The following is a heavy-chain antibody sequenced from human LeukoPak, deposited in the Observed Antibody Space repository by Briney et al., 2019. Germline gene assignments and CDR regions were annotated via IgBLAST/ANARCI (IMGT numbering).Heavy chain of an antibody. D-gene: IGHD3-10*01. Sequence: SETLSLTCIVSGGSISGNYYWSWIRQPAGKGLEWIGRISPSGSTKYNPSLKSRVTISVDTSKNQFSLKLSSVTAADTAVYYCARDPGTLLRGSRRGYDGNYYYMDVWGKGTTVTISS. J-gene: IGHJ6*03. V-gene: IGHV4-61*02. CDR3: ARDPGTLLRGSRRGYDGNYYYMDV. CDR2: ISPSGST. CDR1: GGSISGNYY.